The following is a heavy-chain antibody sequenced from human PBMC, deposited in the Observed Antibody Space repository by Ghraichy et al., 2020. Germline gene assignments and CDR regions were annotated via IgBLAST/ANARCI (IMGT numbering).Heavy chain of an antibody. J-gene: IGHJ6*02. D-gene: IGHD3-3*01. CDR1: GGSISSGDYS. V-gene: IGHV4-30-2*01. CDR3: AILASSGVDV. Sequence: TLSLTCAVSGGSISSGDYSWTWIRQQPGKGLEWIGYIYHSGSGHYNPSLKSRVSFSVERSKNQFSLRLTSVTAADTAVYYCAILASSGVDVWGQGTTVTVSS. CDR2: IYHSGSG.